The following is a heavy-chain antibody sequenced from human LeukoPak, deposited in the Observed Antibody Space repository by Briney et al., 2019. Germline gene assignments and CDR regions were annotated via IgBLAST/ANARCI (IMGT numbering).Heavy chain of an antibody. CDR3: AIDPNWGVDY. J-gene: IGHJ4*02. CDR1: GYTFTSYA. CDR2: IGISGGGI. V-gene: IGHV3-23*01. Sequence: GASVKVSCKASGYTFTSYAMYWVRQAPGKGLEWVSIIGISGGGIHYADSVKGRFTISRDNSKNTLYLQMNSLRAEDTAVYYCAIDPNWGVDYWGQGVLVTVSS. D-gene: IGHD7-27*01.